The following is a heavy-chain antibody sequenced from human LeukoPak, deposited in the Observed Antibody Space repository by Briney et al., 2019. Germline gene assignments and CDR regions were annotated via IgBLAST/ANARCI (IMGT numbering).Heavy chain of an antibody. Sequence: ASVKVSCKASGYTFTSYDINWVRQATGQGLEWMGWMNPNSGNTGYAQKFQGRVTMTRDTSISTAYMELSRLRSDDTAVYYCARDRGCSGGSRYPKYFQHWGQGTLVTVSS. CDR3: ARDRGCSGGSRYPKYFQH. CDR1: GYTFTSYD. D-gene: IGHD2-15*01. V-gene: IGHV1-8*01. CDR2: MNPNSGNT. J-gene: IGHJ1*01.